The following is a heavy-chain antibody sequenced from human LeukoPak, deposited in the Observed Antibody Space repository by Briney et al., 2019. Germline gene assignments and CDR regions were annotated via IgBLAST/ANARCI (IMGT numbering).Heavy chain of an antibody. CDR3: TTVNDFWSGYQYN. Sequence: GGSLRLSCAASGFTFSNAWMSWVRQAPGKGLEWVGRIKSKTDDGTTDYAAPVKGRFTISRDDSKNTLYLQMNSLKTEDTAVYYCTTVNDFWSGYQYNWGQGTLVTVSS. D-gene: IGHD3-3*01. V-gene: IGHV3-15*01. CDR2: IKSKTDDGTT. J-gene: IGHJ4*02. CDR1: GFTFSNAW.